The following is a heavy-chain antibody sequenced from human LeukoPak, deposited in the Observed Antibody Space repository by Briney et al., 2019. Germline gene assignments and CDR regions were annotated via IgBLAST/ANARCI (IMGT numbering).Heavy chain of an antibody. D-gene: IGHD6-13*01. V-gene: IGHV3-23*01. CDR1: GFTFSSYA. J-gene: IGHJ4*02. CDR3: AKSIAAAGTAYEFDY. Sequence: GGSLRLSCAASGFTFSSYAMSWVRQAPGKGLEWVSAISGSGGSTYYADSVKGRFTISRDNSKNTLYLQMNSLRAEDTAVYYCAKSIAAAGTAYEFDYWGQGTLVTVSS. CDR2: ISGSGGST.